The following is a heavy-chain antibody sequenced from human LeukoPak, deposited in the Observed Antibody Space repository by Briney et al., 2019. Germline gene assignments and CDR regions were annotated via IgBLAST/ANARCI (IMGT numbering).Heavy chain of an antibody. D-gene: IGHD4-23*01. Sequence: GGSLRLSCLASGFSFSSHAMNWVRQAPGKGLEWVSGIVGSGDNTYYADSVKGRFTISRDNSKHTMYLQMNSLRVEDTAIYFCAKDRPYMVTFEVWGKGTTVTVSS. J-gene: IGHJ6*04. CDR1: GFSFSSHA. CDR2: IVGSGDNT. CDR3: AKDRPYMVTFEV. V-gene: IGHV3-23*01.